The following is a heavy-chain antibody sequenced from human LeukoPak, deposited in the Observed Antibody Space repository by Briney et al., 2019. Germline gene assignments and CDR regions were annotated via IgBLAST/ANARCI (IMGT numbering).Heavy chain of an antibody. CDR1: GFTVSSYY. Sequence: GSLRLSCAASGFTVSSYYWSWIRQPPGKGLEWIGYVYYSGSTNYNPSLKSRVTISVDTSKNQFSLKLSSVTAADTAVYYCARVQSGWYSDYWGQGTLVTVSS. D-gene: IGHD6-19*01. V-gene: IGHV4-59*02. CDR2: VYYSGST. J-gene: IGHJ4*02. CDR3: ARVQSGWYSDY.